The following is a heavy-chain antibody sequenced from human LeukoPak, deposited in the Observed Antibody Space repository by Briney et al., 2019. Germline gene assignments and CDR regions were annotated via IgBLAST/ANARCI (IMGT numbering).Heavy chain of an antibody. J-gene: IGHJ4*02. Sequence: GGSLRLSCAASGFTFSSYGMHWVRQAPGKGLEWVAVISYDGSNKYYADSVKGRFTISRDNSKNTLYLRMNSLRAEDTAVYYCAKDLIAAATEQKGNYWGQGTLVTVSS. CDR1: GFTFSSYG. V-gene: IGHV3-30*18. CDR2: ISYDGSNK. D-gene: IGHD6-13*01. CDR3: AKDLIAAATEQKGNY.